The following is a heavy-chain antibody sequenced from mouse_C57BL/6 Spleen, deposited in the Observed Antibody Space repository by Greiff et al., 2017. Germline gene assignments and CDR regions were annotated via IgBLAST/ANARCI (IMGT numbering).Heavy chain of an antibody. CDR1: GYTFTDYN. V-gene: IGHV1-22*01. Sequence: VQLQQSGPELVKPGASVKMSCKASGYTFTDYNMHWVKQSHGKSLEWIGYINPNNGVTSYNQKFKGKATLTVNKSSSTAYMELRSLTSEDSAVYYCARGGYYVWYFDVWGTGTTVTVSS. CDR3: ARGGYYVWYFDV. D-gene: IGHD2-3*01. J-gene: IGHJ1*03. CDR2: INPNNGVT.